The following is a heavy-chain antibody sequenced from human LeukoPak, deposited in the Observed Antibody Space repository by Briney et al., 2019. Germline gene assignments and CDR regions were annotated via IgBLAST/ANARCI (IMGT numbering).Heavy chain of an antibody. V-gene: IGHV4-59*08. CDR1: GGSISSYY. J-gene: IGHJ6*02. CDR2: IYYSGST. Sequence: SGTLSLTCTVSGGSISSYYWSWLRQPPGKGLEWIGYIYYSGSTNYNPSLKSRVTISVDTSKNQFSLKLSSVTAADTAVYYCARLIADTRRGYYYGMDVWGQGTTVTVSS. D-gene: IGHD6-13*01. CDR3: ARLIADTRRGYYYGMDV.